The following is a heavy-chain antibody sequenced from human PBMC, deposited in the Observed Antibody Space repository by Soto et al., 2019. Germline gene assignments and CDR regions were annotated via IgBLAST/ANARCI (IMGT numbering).Heavy chain of an antibody. CDR1: GFTFSSYA. Sequence: PGGSLRLSCAASGFTFSSYAMSWVRQAPGKGLEWVSAISGSGGSTYYADSVKGRFTISRDNSKNTLYLQMNSLRAEDTAVYYCATTSIIAAAGYYFDYWGQGTLVTVSS. V-gene: IGHV3-23*01. CDR3: ATTSIIAAAGYYFDY. CDR2: ISGSGGST. J-gene: IGHJ4*02. D-gene: IGHD6-13*01.